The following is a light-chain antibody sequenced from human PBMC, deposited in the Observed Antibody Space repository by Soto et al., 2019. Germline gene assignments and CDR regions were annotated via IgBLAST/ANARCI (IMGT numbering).Light chain of an antibody. CDR1: SSDVGAYNH. J-gene: IGLJ1*01. CDR3: CSYAANYVYV. V-gene: IGLV2-8*01. CDR2: DVT. Sequence: QSVLTQPPSASGSPGQSVTISCTGTSSDVGAYNHVSWYQQHPGKVPKVIIYDVTKRPSGVPDRFSGSKSGNTASLTVSGLQAEDEADYYCCSYAANYVYVFGTGNKLTVL.